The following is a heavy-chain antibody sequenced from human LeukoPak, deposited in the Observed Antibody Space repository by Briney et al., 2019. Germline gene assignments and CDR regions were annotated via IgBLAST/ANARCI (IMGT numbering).Heavy chain of an antibody. J-gene: IGHJ4*02. CDR1: GYSISSGYC. V-gene: IGHV4-38-2*01. CDR3: ARQAVAGVSD. CDR2: IYHSGST. Sequence: SETLSLTCAVSGYSISSGYCWGWIRQPPGKGLEWIGSIYHSGSTYYNPSLKSRVTISVDTSKNQFSLKLSSVTAADTAVYYCARQAVAGVSDWGQGTLVTVSS. D-gene: IGHD6-19*01.